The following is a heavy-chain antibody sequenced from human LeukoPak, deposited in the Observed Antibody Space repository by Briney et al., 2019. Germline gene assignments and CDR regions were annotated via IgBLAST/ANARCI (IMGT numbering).Heavy chain of an antibody. CDR1: GYTFTSYG. CDR2: GEDGGP. J-gene: IGHJ4*02. V-gene: IGHV1-18*01. Sequence: ASVKVSCKASGYTFTSYGISWVRQAPGQGLEWMGGEDGGPIYAQKFQGRVTMTEDTSTDTAYMDVSSLRSEDTAVYYCVSIDLDSWGQGTLVTVSS. CDR3: VSIDLDS. D-gene: IGHD3-16*02.